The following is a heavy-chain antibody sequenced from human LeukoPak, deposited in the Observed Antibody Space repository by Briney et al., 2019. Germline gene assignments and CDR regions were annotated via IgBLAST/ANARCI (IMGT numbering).Heavy chain of an antibody. CDR2: IIPIFGIA. D-gene: IGHD6-19*01. J-gene: IGHJ1*01. CDR3: ATCRCPEAAFQH. Sequence: SVKVSCKASGGTFSSYAISWVRQAPGQGLEWMGRIIPIFGIANYAQKFQGRVTITADKSTSTAYMELSSLRSEDTAVYYCATCRCPEAAFQHWGQGTLVTVSS. CDR1: GGTFSSYA. V-gene: IGHV1-69*04.